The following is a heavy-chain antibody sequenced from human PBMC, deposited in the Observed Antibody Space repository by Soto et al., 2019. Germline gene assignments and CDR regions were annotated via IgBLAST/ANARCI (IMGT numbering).Heavy chain of an antibody. V-gene: IGHV1-3*02. J-gene: IGHJ6*02. CDR3: ARGDPESRYCSGGSCHPYYYYGMDV. CDR1: GYTFTSYA. CDR2: GNAGNGNT. D-gene: IGHD2-15*01. Sequence: ASVKVSCKASGYTFTSYAMHWVRQAPGQRLEWMGWGNAGNGNTKYSQEFQGRVTITRDTSASTAYMELSSLRSEDMAVYYCARGDPESRYCSGGSCHPYYYYGMDVWGQGTTVTVSS.